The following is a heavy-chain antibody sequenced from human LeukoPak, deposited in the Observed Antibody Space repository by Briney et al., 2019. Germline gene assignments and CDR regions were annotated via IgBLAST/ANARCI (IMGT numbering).Heavy chain of an antibody. D-gene: IGHD2-15*01. J-gene: IGHJ4*02. V-gene: IGHV3-23*01. CDR2: ITSGGST. Sequence: GGSLRLSCAASGFTFSSYAMSWVRQAPGKGLEWVSAITSGGSTYYADSVKGRFTISRDNSKNTLYLQMNSLRAEDTAVYYCAKDQGYCSGGSCYEYDYWGQGTLVTVSS. CDR3: AKDQGYCSGGSCYEYDY. CDR1: GFTFSSYA.